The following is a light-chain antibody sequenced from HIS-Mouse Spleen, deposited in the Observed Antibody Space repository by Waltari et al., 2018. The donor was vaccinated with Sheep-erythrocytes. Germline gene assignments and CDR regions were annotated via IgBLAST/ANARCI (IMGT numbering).Light chain of an antibody. J-gene: IGLJ2*01. CDR2: QDS. V-gene: IGLV3-1*01. Sequence: SYELTQPPSVSVSPGQTASITCSGDKLGDQYACWYQQKPGQSPVLVIYQDSKRPSGIPERFSGSNSGNTATLTISGTQAMDEADYYRQAWDSSTEVFGGGTKLTVL. CDR3: QAWDSSTEV. CDR1: KLGDQY.